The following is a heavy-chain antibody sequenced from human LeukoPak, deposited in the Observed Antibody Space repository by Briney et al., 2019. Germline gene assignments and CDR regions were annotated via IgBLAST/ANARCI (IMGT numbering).Heavy chain of an antibody. CDR3: ARAPSVTAPGDSDIVIIPAALDY. CDR1: GYTFTRHY. V-gene: IGHV1-46*01. J-gene: IGHJ4*02. D-gene: IGHD2-2*01. Sequence: ASVKVSCKASGYTFTRHYMNWVRQAPGQGLEWMGKINPSSGGTGYAQKFQGRVTMTRDTSTSTVYMELTSLRSEDTAVYYCARAPSVTAPGDSDIVIIPAALDYWGQGTLVTVSS. CDR2: INPSSGGT.